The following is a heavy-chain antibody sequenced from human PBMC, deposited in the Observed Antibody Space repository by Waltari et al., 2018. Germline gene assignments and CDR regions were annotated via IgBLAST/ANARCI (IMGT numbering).Heavy chain of an antibody. CDR1: GFTFNSYS. D-gene: IGHD6-25*01. V-gene: IGHV3-48*04. CDR2: ISSSSSTI. Sequence: EVQLVESGGGLVQPGGSLRLSCAASGFTFNSYSMNWVRQAPGKGLEWVSYISSSSSTIYYADSVKGRFTVSRDNAKNSLYLQMNSLRSEDTAVYYCARGAATLGYFDYWGQGTLVTVSS. CDR3: ARGAATLGYFDY. J-gene: IGHJ4*02.